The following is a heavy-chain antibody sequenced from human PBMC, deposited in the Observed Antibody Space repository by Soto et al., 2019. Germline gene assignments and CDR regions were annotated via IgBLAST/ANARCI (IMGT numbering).Heavy chain of an antibody. CDR1: GFTFTSYW. V-gene: IGHV3-74*01. Sequence: EVQLVESGGGLVQPGGSLRLSCEASGFTFTSYWMHWVRQVPGKGLVWVSRINSDGSSTYYADSVKDRFTISRDNAKNTLYLQMNSLRAEDTAVYYCARDQIKDYSGYDRRAFDYWGQGALVTVSS. J-gene: IGHJ4*02. CDR3: ARDQIKDYSGYDRRAFDY. CDR2: INSDGSST. D-gene: IGHD5-12*01.